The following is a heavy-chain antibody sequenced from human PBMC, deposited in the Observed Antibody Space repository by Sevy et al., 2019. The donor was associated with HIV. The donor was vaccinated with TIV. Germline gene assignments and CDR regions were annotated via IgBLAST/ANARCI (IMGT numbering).Heavy chain of an antibody. CDR1: GFTFSSYS. V-gene: IGHV3-21*01. J-gene: IGHJ6*02. D-gene: IGHD3-3*01. CDR2: ISSSSSYI. Sequence: GESLKISCAASGFTFSSYSMNWVRQAPGKGLEWVSSISSSSSYIYYADSVKGRFTISRDNAKNSLYLQMNSLRAEDTAVYYCARLQSYDFWSLVYGMDVWGQGTTVTVSS. CDR3: ARLQSYDFWSLVYGMDV.